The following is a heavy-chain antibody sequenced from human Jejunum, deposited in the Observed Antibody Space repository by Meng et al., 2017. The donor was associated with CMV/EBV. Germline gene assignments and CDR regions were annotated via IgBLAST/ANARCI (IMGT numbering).Heavy chain of an antibody. D-gene: IGHD5/OR15-5a*01. J-gene: IGHJ4*02. CDR1: GYSFSTNW. Sequence: CKGSGYSFSTNWVGWVRQQPGQGLEWMGSIYPGDSETRYSPSFQGQVTISADKSINTAYLQWSSLKASDTAVYFCARRLRWATIDYWGQGTLVTVSS. CDR3: ARRLRWATIDY. V-gene: IGHV5-51*01. CDR2: IYPGDSET.